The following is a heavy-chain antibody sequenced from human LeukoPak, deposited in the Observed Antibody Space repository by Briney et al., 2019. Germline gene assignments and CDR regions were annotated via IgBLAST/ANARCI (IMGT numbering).Heavy chain of an antibody. CDR3: AKKLGFIPQFDY. V-gene: IGHV3-66*01. Sequence: PGGSLRLSCGASGLTVSSKDMSWVRQAPGKGLEWVSVLQSDSTTYYADSVKGRFTISRDNSRNTVYLQMNSLRVEDTAFYYCAKKLGFIPQFDYWSQGTLVAVSS. CDR2: LQSDSTT. J-gene: IGHJ4*02. D-gene: IGHD6-13*01. CDR1: GLTVSSKD.